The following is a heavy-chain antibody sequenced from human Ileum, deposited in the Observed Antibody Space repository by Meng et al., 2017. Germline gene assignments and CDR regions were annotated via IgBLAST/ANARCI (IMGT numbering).Heavy chain of an antibody. Sequence: QVQLQQWGAGLLKPSETLSLTCAVYGGSFSGYYWTWIRQPPGKGLEWIGEIHHSGSTNYNPSIKSRVTMSIDTSKIQFSLELSSVTAADAAVYYCARYGGSGSYWHFDPWGRGTLVTVSS. D-gene: IGHD3-10*01. J-gene: IGHJ2*01. CDR1: GGSFSGYY. CDR3: ARYGGSGSYWHFDP. CDR2: IHHSGST. V-gene: IGHV4-34*01.